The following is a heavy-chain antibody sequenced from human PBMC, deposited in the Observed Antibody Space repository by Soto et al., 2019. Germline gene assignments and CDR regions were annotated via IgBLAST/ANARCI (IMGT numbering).Heavy chain of an antibody. CDR3: ARRAGFKITIFGVVTNNWFDP. V-gene: IGHV4-4*02. J-gene: IGHJ5*02. CDR1: GGSISSGDNY. Sequence: SATLSLTCPVSGGSISSGDNYWSWIRQPPGKGLEWIGEINHSGSTNYNPSLKSRVTISVDTSKNQFSLKLSSVTAADTAVYYCARRAGFKITIFGVVTNNWFDPWGQGTLVTVSS. D-gene: IGHD3-3*01. CDR2: INHSGST.